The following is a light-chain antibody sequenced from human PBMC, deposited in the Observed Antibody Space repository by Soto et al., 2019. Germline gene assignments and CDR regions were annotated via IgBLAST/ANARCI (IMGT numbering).Light chain of an antibody. V-gene: IGKV1-5*01. CDR2: DAS. J-gene: IGKJ1*01. CDR3: QQYNSYSKT. CDR1: QSISSW. Sequence: IPIPQAPSTLSASVGDRVTMTCRSSQSISSWLAWYQQKPGKAPKLLIYDASSLESGVPSRFSGSGSGTEFTLTISSLQPDDFATYYCQQYNSYSKTFGQGTKVDIK.